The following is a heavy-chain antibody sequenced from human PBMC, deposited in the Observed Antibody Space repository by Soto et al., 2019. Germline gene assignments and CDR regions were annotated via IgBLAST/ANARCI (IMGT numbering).Heavy chain of an antibody. Sequence: ASVKVSCKASGYIFTNHYIHWVRQAPGQGLEWMGIINPSGGSTNYLQKFQGRITMTRDTSTSTVYMELSSLRSEDTAVYYCARAARGASLYNWNPRIWGQGTMVTVSS. CDR3: ARAARGASLYNWNPRI. J-gene: IGHJ3*02. V-gene: IGHV1-46*03. D-gene: IGHD1-20*01. CDR2: INPSGGST. CDR1: GYIFTNHY.